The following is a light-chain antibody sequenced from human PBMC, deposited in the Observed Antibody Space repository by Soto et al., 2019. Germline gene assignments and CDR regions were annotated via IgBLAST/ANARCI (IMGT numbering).Light chain of an antibody. J-gene: IGKJ2*01. CDR1: QGISNY. V-gene: IGKV1-27*01. CDR2: AAS. CDR3: QKYNSAPHT. Sequence: DIQMTQSPSSLSAAVGDSVTITCRASQGISNYLAWYQQKPGKVPKLLIYAASTLQSGVPSRFSGSGSGTDFTLTISSLQHEDVATYYCQKYNSAPHTFGQGTKLEIK.